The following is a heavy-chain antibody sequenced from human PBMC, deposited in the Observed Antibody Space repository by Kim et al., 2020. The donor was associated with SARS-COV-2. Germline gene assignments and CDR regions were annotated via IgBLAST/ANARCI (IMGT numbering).Heavy chain of an antibody. CDR1: GGSFSGYY. V-gene: IGHV4-34*01. J-gene: IGHJ4*02. D-gene: IGHD6-19*01. CDR2: INHSGST. CDR3: ARSDGRLLGRRWGIAVAGWYCCDS. Sequence: SETLSLTCAVYGGSFSGYYWSWIRQPPGKGLEWIGEINHSGSTNYNPSLKSRVTISVDTSKNQFSLKLSSVTAADTAVYYCARSDGRLLGRRWGIAVAGWYCCDSSGARALVTVSS.